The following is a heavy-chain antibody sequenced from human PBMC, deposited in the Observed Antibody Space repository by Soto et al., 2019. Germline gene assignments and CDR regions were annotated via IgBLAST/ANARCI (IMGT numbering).Heavy chain of an antibody. J-gene: IGHJ6*03. D-gene: IGHD4-17*01. CDR2: IGGSGGPT. CDR3: AKLPGDYGDSLHNYYYMDV. V-gene: IGHV3-23*01. Sequence: GGSLRLSCAASGFTFNTYAMSWVRQAPGKGLQWVSTIGGSGGPTFYAESVKGRFTISRDNSKSTLYLQVNSLRAEDTAVYYCAKLPGDYGDSLHNYYYMDVWGKGTTVTVSS. CDR1: GFTFNTYA.